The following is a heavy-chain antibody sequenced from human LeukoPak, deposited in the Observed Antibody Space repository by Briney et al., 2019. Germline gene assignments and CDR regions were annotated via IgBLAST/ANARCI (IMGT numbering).Heavy chain of an antibody. J-gene: IGHJ4*02. D-gene: IGHD6-19*01. V-gene: IGHV3-53*01. CDR1: GFTVSSNY. CDR3: AKVAGNPLYYFDY. Sequence: PGGSLRLSCAASGFTVSSNYMSWVRQAPGKGLEWVSIIYSDGSTDYADSVKGRFIISRDNSKNTLYLQMNSLRAEDTAVNYCAKVAGNPLYYFDYWGQGTLVTVSS. CDR2: IYSDGST.